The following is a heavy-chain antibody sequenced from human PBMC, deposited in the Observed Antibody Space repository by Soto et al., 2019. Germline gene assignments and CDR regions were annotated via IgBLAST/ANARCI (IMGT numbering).Heavy chain of an antibody. Sequence: KPSETLSLTCTVSGGSISSYYWSWIRQPPGKGLEWIGYIYYSGSTNYNPSLKSRVTISVDTSKNQFSLKLSSVTAADTAVYYCARVILVVAATSGVEAFDIWAQGTMVTVSS. CDR3: ARVILVVAATSGVEAFDI. D-gene: IGHD2-15*01. CDR2: IYYSGST. V-gene: IGHV4-59*01. CDR1: GGSISSYY. J-gene: IGHJ3*02.